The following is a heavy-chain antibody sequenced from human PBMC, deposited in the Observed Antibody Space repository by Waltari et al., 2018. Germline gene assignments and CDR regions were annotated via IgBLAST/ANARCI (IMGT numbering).Heavy chain of an antibody. V-gene: IGHV3-9*01. D-gene: IGHD3-3*01. CDR1: GFTFDDYA. CDR2: IIWNSGNI. CDR3: TKGSTLFGVIIDYFDY. Sequence: EVQLVESGVGLVQPGGSLRLPCEASGFTFDDYATTWVRQAPGKGLEWVSGIIWNSGNIDYADSVKSRFTISRDNAKNSLYLQMNSLRPEDTAFYYCTKGSTLFGVIIDYFDYWGQGTLVNVSS. J-gene: IGHJ4*02.